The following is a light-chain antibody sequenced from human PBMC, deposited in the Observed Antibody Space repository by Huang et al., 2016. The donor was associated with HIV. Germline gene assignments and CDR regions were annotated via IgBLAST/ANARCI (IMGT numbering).Light chain of an antibody. CDR3: QQSFNRPLT. Sequence: DIQMTQSPSSLSASVGDSVTITCRASQTISTFLSWYQQKPGRAPNLLIYSSSILQGGVPSRFSGSGSGTDFTLTISSLQPEDFATYYCQQSFNRPLTFGGGTKVEI. CDR1: QTISTF. V-gene: IGKV1-39*01. CDR2: SSS. J-gene: IGKJ4*01.